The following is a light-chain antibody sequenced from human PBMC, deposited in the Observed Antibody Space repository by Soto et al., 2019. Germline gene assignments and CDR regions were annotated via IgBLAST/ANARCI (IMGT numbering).Light chain of an antibody. V-gene: IGKV3-20*01. Sequence: EIVLTQSPGTLSLSSGERATLSCRASQSVSSSYLAWYQQKPGQAPRLLIYGASNRATGVPDRFSGSGSGTDFTLTISRLETEDFAIYYCQQYVTSPFTFGPGTKVDIK. J-gene: IGKJ3*01. CDR3: QQYVTSPFT. CDR2: GAS. CDR1: QSVSSSY.